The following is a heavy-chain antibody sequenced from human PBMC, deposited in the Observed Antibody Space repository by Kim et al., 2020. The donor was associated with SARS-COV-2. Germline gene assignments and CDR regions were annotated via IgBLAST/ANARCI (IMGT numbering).Heavy chain of an antibody. V-gene: IGHV3-9*01. Sequence: YADSVKGRFTISRDNAKNSLYLQMNSLRAEDTALYYCAKDLAAAGSDFDFWGQGTLVTVSS. CDR3: AKDLAAAGSDFDF. J-gene: IGHJ4*02. D-gene: IGHD6-13*01.